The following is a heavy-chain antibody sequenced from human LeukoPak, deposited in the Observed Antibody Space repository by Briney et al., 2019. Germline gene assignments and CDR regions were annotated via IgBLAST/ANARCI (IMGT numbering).Heavy chain of an antibody. CDR2: IYYSGST. V-gene: IGHV4-59*01. CDR3: ARDSPENVAARRAFDI. CDR1: GGSISSYY. Sequence: SETLSLTCTVSGGSISSYYWSWIRQPPGKGLEWFGYIYYSGSTNYNPSLKSRVTISVDTPKNQFSLKLSSVTAADTAVYYCARDSPENVAARRAFDIWGQGTMVTVSS. D-gene: IGHD6-6*01. J-gene: IGHJ3*02.